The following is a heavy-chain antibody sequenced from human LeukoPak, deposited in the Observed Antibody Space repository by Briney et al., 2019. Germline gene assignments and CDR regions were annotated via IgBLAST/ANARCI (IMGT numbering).Heavy chain of an antibody. D-gene: IGHD3-22*01. CDR2: IYYSGST. Sequence: PSETLSLTCTVSGGSISSSSYYWGWIRQPPGKGLEWIGSIYYSGSTYYNPSLKSRVTISVDTSKNQFSLKLSSVTAADTAVYYCARVDPYYYDSSGASGYYFDYWGQGTLVTVSS. V-gene: IGHV4-39*07. CDR1: GGSISSSSYY. CDR3: ARVDPYYYDSSGASGYYFDY. J-gene: IGHJ4*02.